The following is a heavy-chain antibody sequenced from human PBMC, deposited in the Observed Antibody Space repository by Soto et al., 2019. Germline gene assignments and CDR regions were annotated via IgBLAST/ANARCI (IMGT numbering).Heavy chain of an antibody. J-gene: IGHJ6*02. D-gene: IGHD2-15*01. CDR1: GFTFSTYS. Sequence: EVQLVESGGGLVQPGGSLRLSCAASGFTFSTYSLTWVRQAPGKGLEWVSYISGRSSAIYYADSVKGRFTIPRDNAKNSLYLQMNGLRDEDPAVYSCATCASGAHQNYYAMDVWAQGPPVTAPS. CDR3: ATCASGAHQNYYAMDV. CDR2: ISGRSSAI. V-gene: IGHV3-48*02.